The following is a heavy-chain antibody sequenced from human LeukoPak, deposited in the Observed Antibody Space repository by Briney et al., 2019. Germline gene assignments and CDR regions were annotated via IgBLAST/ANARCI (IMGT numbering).Heavy chain of an antibody. CDR2: ISGSGGST. J-gene: IGHJ6*03. CDR1: GFTFSGYG. V-gene: IGHV3-23*01. D-gene: IGHD4-17*01. CDR3: AKGNYGDYYYYYMDV. Sequence: GGTLRLSCAASGFTFSGYGMSWVRQAPGKGLEWVSAISGSGGSTYYADSVEGRFTISRDNSKNSLYLQMNSLRAEDTALYYCAKGNYGDYYYYYMDVWGKGTTVTVSS.